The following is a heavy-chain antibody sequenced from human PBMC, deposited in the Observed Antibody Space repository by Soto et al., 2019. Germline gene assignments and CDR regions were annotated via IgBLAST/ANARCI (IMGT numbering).Heavy chain of an antibody. J-gene: IGHJ4*02. V-gene: IGHV3-23*01. CDR2: VGVDGRTK. CDR1: GFTFSSYS. CDR3: AKKYGDWGYFDS. D-gene: IGHD2-21*02. Sequence: GGSLRLSCAASGFTFSSYSMNWVRQAPGKGLEWVSVVGVDGRTKFYADSVMGRFTNYRDNSQNTLYLQMNSLRAEDTAVYYCAKKYGDWGYFDSWGQGALVTVSS.